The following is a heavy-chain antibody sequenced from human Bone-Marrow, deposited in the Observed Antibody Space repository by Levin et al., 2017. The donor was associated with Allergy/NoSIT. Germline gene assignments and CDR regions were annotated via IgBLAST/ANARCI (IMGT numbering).Heavy chain of an antibody. CDR3: ARDHRTTFRFRHYYDGMDV. Sequence: LRLSCTVSGGSISSGDYYWSWIRQPPGKGLEWIGYIYYSGSTYYNPSLKSRVTISVDTSKNQFSLKLSSVTAADTAVYYCARDHRTTFRFRHYYDGMDVWGQGTTVTVSS. CDR1: GGSISSGDYY. D-gene: IGHD2/OR15-2a*01. CDR2: IYYSGST. J-gene: IGHJ6*02. V-gene: IGHV4-30-4*01.